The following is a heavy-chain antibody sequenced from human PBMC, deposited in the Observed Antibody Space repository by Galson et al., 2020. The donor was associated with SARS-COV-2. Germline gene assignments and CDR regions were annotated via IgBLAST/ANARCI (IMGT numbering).Heavy chain of an antibody. J-gene: IGHJ5*02. Sequence: GGSLRLPCAASGLTFDDYAMPWVRQAPGKGLEWVSGISWNSGSKGYAGSVKGRFTIPRDNAKNSLYLQMNSLRAEDTALYYCAKDGGRAHYGILTGYLGLGFDPWGQGTLVTVSS. CDR1: GLTFDDYA. D-gene: IGHD3-9*01. V-gene: IGHV3-9*01. CDR2: ISWNSGSK. CDR3: AKDGGRAHYGILTGYLGLGFDP.